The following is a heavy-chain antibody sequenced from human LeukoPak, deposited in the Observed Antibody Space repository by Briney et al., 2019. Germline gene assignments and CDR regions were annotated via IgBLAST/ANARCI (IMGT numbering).Heavy chain of an antibody. Sequence: GGSLRLSCAASGFTVSSNYMSWVRQAPGKGLEWVSVIYSGGSTYYADSVKGRFTISRDNSKNTLYLQMNSLRAEDTAVYYCARRRQTYYGSGSYVVYYYYYMDVWGKGTTVTVSS. J-gene: IGHJ6*03. CDR1: GFTVSSNY. V-gene: IGHV3-66*02. CDR3: ARRRQTYYGSGSYVVYYYYYMDV. CDR2: IYSGGST. D-gene: IGHD3-10*01.